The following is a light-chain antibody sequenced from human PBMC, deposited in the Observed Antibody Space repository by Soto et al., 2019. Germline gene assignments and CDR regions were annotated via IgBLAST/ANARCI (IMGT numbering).Light chain of an antibody. CDR3: QQYGNSPFT. Sequence: EIVLTQSPGTLSLSPGERATLSCRASQSVSSSYLAWYQQKPGQDPRLIIYGASSKDTGSPDRFNGSGSRTDFNLTINRLEPEDFAVYSCQQYGNSPFTFGPGTKVDIK. J-gene: IGKJ3*01. CDR2: GAS. V-gene: IGKV3-20*01. CDR1: QSVSSSY.